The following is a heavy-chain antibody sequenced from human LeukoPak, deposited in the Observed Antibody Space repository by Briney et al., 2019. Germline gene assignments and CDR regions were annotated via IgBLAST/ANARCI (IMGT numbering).Heavy chain of an antibody. V-gene: IGHV3-23*01. CDR2: ISGSGGSA. CDR3: AKAVYSSSWSIYFDY. Sequence: PGGSLRLSCAASGFTFSSYAMSWVRQAPGKGLEWVSAISGSGGSAYYADSVKGRFTISRDNSKNTLYLQMNSLRAEDTAVYYCAKAVYSSSWSIYFDYWGQGTLVTVSS. J-gene: IGHJ4*02. CDR1: GFTFSSYA. D-gene: IGHD6-13*01.